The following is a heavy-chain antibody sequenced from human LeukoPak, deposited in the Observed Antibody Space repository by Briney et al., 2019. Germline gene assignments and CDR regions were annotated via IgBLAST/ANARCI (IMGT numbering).Heavy chain of an antibody. J-gene: IGHJ4*02. CDR3: RIAVAGSGGLYDY. D-gene: IGHD6-19*01. CDR2: IYYSGST. V-gene: IGHV4-39*07. CDR1: GGSISTSSYY. Sequence: SETLSLTCTVSGGSISTSSYYWGWIRQPPGKGLECIGNIYYSGSTYYNPSLKSRVTISVDTSKNQFSLKLSSVTAADTAVYYGRIAVAGSGGLYDYWGQGTLVTVSS.